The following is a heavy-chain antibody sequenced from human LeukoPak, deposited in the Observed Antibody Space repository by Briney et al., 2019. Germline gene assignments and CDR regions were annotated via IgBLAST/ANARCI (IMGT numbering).Heavy chain of an antibody. CDR2: INHSGST. CDR1: GGSISSSSYY. V-gene: IGHV4-39*07. Sequence: SETLSLTCTVSGGSISSSSYYWGWIRQPPGKGLEWTGEINHSGSTNYNPSLKSRVTISVDTSKNQFSLKLSSVTAADTAVYYCARRAVAAPFDIWGQGTMVTVSS. D-gene: IGHD6-19*01. CDR3: ARRAVAAPFDI. J-gene: IGHJ3*02.